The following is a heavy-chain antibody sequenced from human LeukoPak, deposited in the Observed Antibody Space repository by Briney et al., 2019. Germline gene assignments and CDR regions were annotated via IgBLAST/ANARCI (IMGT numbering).Heavy chain of an antibody. V-gene: IGHV4-4*07. CDR3: ATIAGSSSY. Sequence: PSETLSLTCTVSGGSISTHYWSWIRQPAGKGLEWIGRISTTGSTNYNPSLKSRVSMSVDTSKNQFSLKLTSVTAADTAVYYCATIAGSSSYWGQEPWSPSPQ. D-gene: IGHD6-6*01. CDR1: GGSISTHY. J-gene: IGHJ4*01. CDR2: ISTTGST.